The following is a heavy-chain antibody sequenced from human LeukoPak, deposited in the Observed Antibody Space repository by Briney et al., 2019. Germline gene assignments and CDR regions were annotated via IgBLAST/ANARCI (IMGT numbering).Heavy chain of an antibody. D-gene: IGHD3-22*01. Sequence: ASVKVSCKASGYTFTGYYMHWVRQAPGQGLEWMXXXNPNSGGTNYAQKFQGRVTMTRDTSISTAYMELSRLRSDDTAVYYCARDSAEDYYDSSGYYQSDAFDIWGQGTMVTVSS. V-gene: IGHV1-2*02. CDR1: GYTFTGYY. J-gene: IGHJ3*02. CDR2: XNPNSGGT. CDR3: ARDSAEDYYDSSGYYQSDAFDI.